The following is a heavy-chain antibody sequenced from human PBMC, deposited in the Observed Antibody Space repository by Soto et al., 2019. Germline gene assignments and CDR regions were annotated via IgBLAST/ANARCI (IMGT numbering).Heavy chain of an antibody. V-gene: IGHV3-21*01. CDR3: ARDGSGLYGRGILVYYYYYGMDV. J-gene: IGHJ6*04. D-gene: IGHD3-10*02. CDR2: ISSSSSYI. CDR1: GFTFSSYG. Sequence: PGGSLRLSCAASGFTFSSYGMHWVRQAPWKGLEWVSSISSSSSYIYYADSVKGRFTISRDNAKNSLYLQMNSLRAEDTAVYYCARDGSGLYGRGILVYYYYYGMDVWGKGTTVTVS.